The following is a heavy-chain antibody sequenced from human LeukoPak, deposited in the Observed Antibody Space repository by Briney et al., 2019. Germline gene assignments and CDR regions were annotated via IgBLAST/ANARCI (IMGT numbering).Heavy chain of an antibody. CDR3: ARGRRPLYSSSWYVFDY. D-gene: IGHD6-13*01. CDR2: ISSSSSYI. V-gene: IGHV3-21*01. Sequence: PGGSLRLSCAASGFTFSSYSMNWARQAPGKGLEWVSSISSSSSYIYYADSVKGRFTISRDNAKNSLYLQMNSLRAEDTAVYYCARGRRPLYSSSWYVFDYWGQGTLVTVSS. J-gene: IGHJ4*02. CDR1: GFTFSSYS.